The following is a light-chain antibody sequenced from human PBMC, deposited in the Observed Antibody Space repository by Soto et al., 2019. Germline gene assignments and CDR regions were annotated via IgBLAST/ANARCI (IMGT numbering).Light chain of an antibody. J-gene: IGKJ4*01. CDR2: GIS. Sequence: EIVMTQSPATLSVSPGERAILSCRASQSVRNNLAWYQQKPGQAPRLLISGISTRATGISARFSGSGSGTDFTLTISSLEPEDVAVYYCLQRSNWPLTFGGGTKVDIK. V-gene: IGKV3-15*01. CDR3: LQRSNWPLT. CDR1: QSVRNN.